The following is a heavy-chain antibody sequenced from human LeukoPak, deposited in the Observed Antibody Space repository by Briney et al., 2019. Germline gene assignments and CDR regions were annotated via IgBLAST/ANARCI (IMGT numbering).Heavy chain of an antibody. J-gene: IGHJ6*03. CDR1: GYTFTGYY. CDR2: INPNSGGT. D-gene: IGHD3-10*01. V-gene: IGHV1-2*02. CDR3: ARSRITMVRETYYYYYMDV. Sequence: ASVKVSCKASGYTFTGYYMHWVRQAPGQGLEWMGWINPNSGGTNYAQKFQGRVTMTRDTSISTAYMELSRLRSDDTALYHCARSRITMVRETYYYYYMDVWGKGTTVTISS.